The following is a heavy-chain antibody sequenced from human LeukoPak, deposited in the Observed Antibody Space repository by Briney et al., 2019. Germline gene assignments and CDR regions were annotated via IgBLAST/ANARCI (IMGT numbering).Heavy chain of an antibody. CDR3: AREKWELRTDAFDI. D-gene: IGHD1-26*01. V-gene: IGHV3-30*04. CDR2: ISYDGSNK. Sequence: GGSLRLSCAASGFTFSSYAMHWVRQAPGEGLEWVAVISYDGSNKYYADSVKGRFTISRDNSKNTLYLQMNSLRAEDTAVYYCAREKWELRTDAFDIWGQGTMVTVSS. CDR1: GFTFSSYA. J-gene: IGHJ3*02.